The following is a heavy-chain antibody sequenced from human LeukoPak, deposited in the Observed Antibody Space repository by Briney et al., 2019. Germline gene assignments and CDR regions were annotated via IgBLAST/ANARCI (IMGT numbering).Heavy chain of an antibody. Sequence: PSETLSLTCTVSGGSISSYYWSWIRQPPGKGLEWIGHIYYSGSTNYNPSLKSRVTISVDTSKNQFSLKLSSVTAADTAVYYCARAEIQLPARYYGMDVWGQGTTVTVSS. CDR2: IYYSGST. CDR3: ARAEIQLPARYYGMDV. CDR1: GGSISSYY. J-gene: IGHJ6*02. V-gene: IGHV4-59*01. D-gene: IGHD5-18*01.